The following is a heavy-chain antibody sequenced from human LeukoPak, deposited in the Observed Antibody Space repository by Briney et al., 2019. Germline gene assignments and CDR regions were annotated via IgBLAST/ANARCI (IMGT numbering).Heavy chain of an antibody. CDR1: GGSISSSSYS. CDR3: ARHVRAVAGTAGSAFDI. V-gene: IGHV4-39*01. CDR2: IYYSAST. D-gene: IGHD6-19*01. J-gene: IGHJ3*02. Sequence: ASETLSLTCTVSGGSISSSSYSWGWIRQPPGKGLEWIGSIYYSASTYYNPSLKSRVTISVDTSKNQFSLKLSSVTAGDTAVYYCARHVRAVAGTAGSAFDIWGQGTMVTVSS.